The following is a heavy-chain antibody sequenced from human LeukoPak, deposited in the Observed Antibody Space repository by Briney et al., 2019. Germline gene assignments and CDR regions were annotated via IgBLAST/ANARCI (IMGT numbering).Heavy chain of an antibody. D-gene: IGHD4-17*01. Sequence: GGSLRLSCAASGFIFSSYGMHWVRQAPGKGLDWGAFIRYDGSSKYYPDSVKGRFTISRDNSKNTLYLQMNSLRAEDTAVYYCAKLFTTVTTNPKDVWGRGTTVTVSS. J-gene: IGHJ6*04. V-gene: IGHV3-30*02. CDR2: IRYDGSSK. CDR1: GFIFSSYG. CDR3: AKLFTTVTTNPKDV.